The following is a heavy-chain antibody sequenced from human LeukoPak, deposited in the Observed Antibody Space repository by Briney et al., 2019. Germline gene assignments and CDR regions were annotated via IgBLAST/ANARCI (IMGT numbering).Heavy chain of an antibody. J-gene: IGHJ6*02. CDR3: ARDRRGWTGAMDV. Sequence: SETLSLTCTVSGGSISSYYWSWIRQPPGKGLEWIGYIYYSGSTNYNPSLKSRVTISVDTSKNQFSLKLSSVTAADTAVYYCARDRRGWTGAMDVWGQWTTVTVSS. D-gene: IGHD6-19*01. CDR1: GGSISSYY. CDR2: IYYSGST. V-gene: IGHV4-59*01.